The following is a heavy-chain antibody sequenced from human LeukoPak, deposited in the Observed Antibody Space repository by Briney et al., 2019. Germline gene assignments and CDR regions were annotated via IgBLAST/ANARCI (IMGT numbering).Heavy chain of an antibody. CDR2: ISSNGDNT. Sequence: GGSLRLSCSASGSTFSTYVMHWVRQAPGKGLEYVSAISSNGDNTYYADSVKGRFTISRDNSKNTLYLQMSSLRADDTAVYYCVRGTGYWGQGTLVTVSS. CDR1: GSTFSTYV. V-gene: IGHV3-64D*06. J-gene: IGHJ4*02. CDR3: VRGTGY.